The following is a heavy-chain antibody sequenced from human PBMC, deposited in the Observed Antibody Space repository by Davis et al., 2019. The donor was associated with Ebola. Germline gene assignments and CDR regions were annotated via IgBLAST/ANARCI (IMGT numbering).Heavy chain of an antibody. D-gene: IGHD5-12*01. Sequence: HSQTLSLTCAISGDSVSSGGWNWIRQSPSRGLEWLGRTYYNSKWYSDYAASVKSRITINPDTSKNQFFLQLNSVTPEDTAVYYCARGWLRTGMDVWGKGTTVTVSS. J-gene: IGHJ6*04. CDR2: TYYNSKWYS. CDR1: GDSVSSGG. V-gene: IGHV6-1*01. CDR3: ARGWLRTGMDV.